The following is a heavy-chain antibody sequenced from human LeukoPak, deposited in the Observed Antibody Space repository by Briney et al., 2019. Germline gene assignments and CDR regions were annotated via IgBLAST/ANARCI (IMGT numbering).Heavy chain of an antibody. Sequence: GGSLRLSCAASGFTFSSYSMNWVRQAPGKGLEWVSYISSSSSTIYYADSVKGRFTISRDNAKNSLYLQMNSLRDEDTAVYYCASNSGSYREPFDYWDQGTLVTVSS. D-gene: IGHD3-10*01. CDR2: ISSSSSTI. V-gene: IGHV3-48*02. CDR3: ASNSGSYREPFDY. CDR1: GFTFSSYS. J-gene: IGHJ4*02.